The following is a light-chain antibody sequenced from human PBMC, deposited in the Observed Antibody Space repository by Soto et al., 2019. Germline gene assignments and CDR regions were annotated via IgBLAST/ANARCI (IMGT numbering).Light chain of an antibody. J-gene: IGKJ5*01. CDR2: DAS. Sequence: EIVMTQSPATLSVSPGESATLSCRASQSVSSNLAWHQQKPGQAPRILMYDASTRATGISARFSGSGSETEFTLTISSLQSEDFAVYYCQQYHNWPITFGQGTRLEI. V-gene: IGKV3-15*01. CDR3: QQYHNWPIT. CDR1: QSVSSN.